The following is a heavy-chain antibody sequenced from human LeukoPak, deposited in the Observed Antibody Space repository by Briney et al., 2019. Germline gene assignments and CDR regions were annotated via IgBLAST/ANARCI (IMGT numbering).Heavy chain of an antibody. J-gene: IGHJ4*02. CDR3: ARDLGVVTAIADH. CDR2: ISSSSSYI. D-gene: IGHD2-21*02. V-gene: IGHV3-21*01. Sequence: GGSLRLSCAASGFTFSSYNMHWVRHAPGKGLEWVSYISSSSSYIYYADSVRGRLTLSRDNAKHSLYLHMHPQRDEHAAVYYCARDLGVVTAIADHWGQGTLVTVFS. CDR1: GFTFSSYN.